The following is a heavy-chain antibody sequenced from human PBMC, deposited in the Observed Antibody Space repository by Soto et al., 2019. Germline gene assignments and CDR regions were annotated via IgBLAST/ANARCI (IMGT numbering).Heavy chain of an antibody. V-gene: IGHV3-30-3*01. CDR2: ISYDGSNK. J-gene: IGHJ4*02. CDR1: GFTFSSYA. CDR3: ARGLSYYFDY. Sequence: QVQLVESGGGVAQPGRSLRLSCAASGFTFSSYAMHWVRQAPGKGLEMVAVISYDGSNKYYADSVKGRFTISRDNSKNTLYLQMNSLRAEDTAVYYGARGLSYYFDYWGQGTLVTVSS.